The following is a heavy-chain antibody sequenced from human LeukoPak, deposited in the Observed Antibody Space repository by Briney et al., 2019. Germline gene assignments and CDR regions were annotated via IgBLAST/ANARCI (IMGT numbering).Heavy chain of an antibody. D-gene: IGHD1-20*01. V-gene: IGHV3-7*01. Sequence: GGSLRLSCAASGFTFSSYWMSWVRQAPGQGREWVANIKQDGSEKYYVDSVKGRFTISRDNAKNSLYLQMNSLRAEDTAVYYCARDHVLSSSRITGTSLYGMDVWGQGTTVTVSS. CDR3: ARDHVLSSSRITGTSLYGMDV. J-gene: IGHJ6*02. CDR1: GFTFSSYW. CDR2: IKQDGSEK.